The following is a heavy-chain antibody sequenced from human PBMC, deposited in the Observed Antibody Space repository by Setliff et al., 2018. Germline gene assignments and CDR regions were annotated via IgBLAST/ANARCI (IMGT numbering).Heavy chain of an antibody. CDR3: ARRRGGDYNFWSGYYRWFDP. CDR2: IYTSWST. V-gene: IGHV4-61*09. J-gene: IGHJ5*02. D-gene: IGHD3-3*01. Sequence: SETLSLTCTVSGDSISSRRNYWGWFRQPAGKELEWIGQIYTSWSTNYNPSLKSRVTISLDTSKNQFSLKLSSVTAADTAVYYCARRRGGDYNFWSGYYRWFDPWGQGTLVTVSS. CDR1: GDSISSRRNY.